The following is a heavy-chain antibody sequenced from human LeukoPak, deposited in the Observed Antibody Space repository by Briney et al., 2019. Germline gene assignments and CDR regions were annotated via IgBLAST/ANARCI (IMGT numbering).Heavy chain of an antibody. V-gene: IGHV4-31*03. CDR2: IYYSGST. J-gene: IGHJ5*02. D-gene: IGHD2-15*01. CDR1: GGSISSGGYY. CDR3: ARGIVVVVAATPNSNWFDP. Sequence: SETLSLTCTVSGGSISSGGYYWSWIRQHPGKGLEWIGYIYYSGSTYYNPSLKSRVTISVDTSKNQFSLKLSSVTAADTAVYYCARGIVVVVAATPNSNWFDPWGQGTLVTVSS.